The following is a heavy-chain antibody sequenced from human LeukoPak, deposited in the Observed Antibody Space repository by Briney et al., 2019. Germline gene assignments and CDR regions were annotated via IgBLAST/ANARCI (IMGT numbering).Heavy chain of an antibody. J-gene: IGHJ3*02. D-gene: IGHD3-22*01. CDR3: ARWKWLSGAFEI. Sequence: ASVEVSCKASGYTFTSFDINWVRRATGQGLEWMGWMNPNSGNTGYAQKFQSRITITRNTSISTAYMELSSLRSEDTAVYYCARWKWLSGAFEIWGQGTMVTVSS. CDR1: GYTFTSFD. CDR2: MNPNSGNT. V-gene: IGHV1-8*03.